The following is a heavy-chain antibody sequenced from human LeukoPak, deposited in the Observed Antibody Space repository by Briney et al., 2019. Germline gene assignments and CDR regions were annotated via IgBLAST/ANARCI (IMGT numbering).Heavy chain of an antibody. D-gene: IGHD3-10*01. Sequence: ASVKVSCKASGYTFTNYAMNWVRQAPGQGLEWMGWISAYNGNTNYAQKLQGRVTMTTDTSTSTAYMELRSLRSDDTAVYYCARGSGGSGSYYNPYNFDYWGQGTLVTVSS. J-gene: IGHJ4*02. CDR1: GYTFTNYA. CDR3: ARGSGGSGSYYNPYNFDY. CDR2: ISAYNGNT. V-gene: IGHV1-18*01.